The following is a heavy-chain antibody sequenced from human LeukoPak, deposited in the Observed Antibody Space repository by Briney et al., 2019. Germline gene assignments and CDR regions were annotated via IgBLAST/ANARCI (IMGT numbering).Heavy chain of an antibody. J-gene: IGHJ5*02. CDR2: INTDGSRI. V-gene: IGHV3-74*01. D-gene: IGHD3-22*01. Sequence: GGSLRLSCAASGFTFSNYWMHWVRQAPGKGLVWVSRINTDGSRITYADSVKGRFTISRDNAMNTVYLQINSLRAEDTAVYYCARVLSGSWDWFDPWGQGTLVTVSS. CDR3: ARVLSGSWDWFDP. CDR1: GFTFSNYW.